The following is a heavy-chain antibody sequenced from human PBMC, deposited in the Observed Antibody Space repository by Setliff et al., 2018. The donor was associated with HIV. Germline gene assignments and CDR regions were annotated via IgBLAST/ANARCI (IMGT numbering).Heavy chain of an antibody. CDR2: VYHSGST. V-gene: IGHV4-39*07. J-gene: IGHJ3*02. D-gene: IGHD7-27*01. Sequence: SETLSLTCTVSGASSIYYWGWIRQPPGKGLEWIGSVYHSGSTYYNPSLKSRVTISIDTSKNQFSLKLNSVTAADTAMYYCARVSQDLLGAFDIWGQGTMVTVSS. CDR1: GASSIYY. CDR3: ARVSQDLLGAFDI.